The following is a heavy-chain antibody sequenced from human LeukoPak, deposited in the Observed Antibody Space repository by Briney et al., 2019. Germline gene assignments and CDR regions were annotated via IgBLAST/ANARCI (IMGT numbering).Heavy chain of an antibody. J-gene: IGHJ6*04. CDR2: INPNSGVT. CDR1: GYTFTDYY. CDR3: ARDNREVRGGDCFDV. V-gene: IGHV1-2*02. D-gene: IGHD2-21*02. Sequence: ASVTVSCKASGYTFTDYYIHWVRQAPGQGPEWMGWINPNSGVTNYAQKFQGRVTMTRDTSITTAYMELSRLRSDDTAVYYCARDNREVRGGDCFDVWGKGTTVTVSS.